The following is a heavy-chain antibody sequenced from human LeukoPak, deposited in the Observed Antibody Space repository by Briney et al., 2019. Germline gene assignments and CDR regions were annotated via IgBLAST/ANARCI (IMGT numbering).Heavy chain of an antibody. J-gene: IGHJ3*02. CDR3: AREDPIIAFDAFDI. D-gene: IGHD2/OR15-2a*01. CDR2: IYSGGST. CDR1: GFTVSSNY. V-gene: IGHV3-53*01. Sequence: GGSLRLSCAASGFTVSSNYMSWVRQAPGKGLEWVSVIYSGGSTYYADSVKDRFTISRDNSKNTLYLQMNSLRAEDTAVYYCAREDPIIAFDAFDIWGQGTMVTVSS.